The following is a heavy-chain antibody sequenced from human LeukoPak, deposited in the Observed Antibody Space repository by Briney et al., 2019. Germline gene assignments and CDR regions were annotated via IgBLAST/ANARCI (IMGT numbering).Heavy chain of an antibody. CDR1: GYTFTSYY. D-gene: IGHD2-2*01. V-gene: IGHV1-46*01. J-gene: IGHJ5*02. CDR3: ARGKGYCSSTSCRPINWFDP. CDR2: INPSGGST. Sequence: ASVKVSCKASGYTFTSYYTHWVRQAPGQGLEWMGIINPSGGSTSYAQKFQGRVTMTRDMSTSTVYMELSSLRSEDTAVYYCARGKGYCSSTSCRPINWFDPWGQGTLVTVSS.